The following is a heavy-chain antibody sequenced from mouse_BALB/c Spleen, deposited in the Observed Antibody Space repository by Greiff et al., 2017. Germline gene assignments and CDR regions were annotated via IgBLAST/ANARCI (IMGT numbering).Heavy chain of an antibody. CDR3: ARHDYYAMDY. CDR1: GFTFSSYT. J-gene: IGHJ4*01. Sequence: EVHLVESGGGLVQPGGSLKLSCAASGFTFSSYTMSWVRQTPEKRLEWVAYISNGGGSTYYPDTVKGRFTISRDNAKNTLYLQMSSLKSEDTAMYYCARHDYYAMDYWGQGTSVTVSS. CDR2: ISNGGGST. V-gene: IGHV5-12-2*01.